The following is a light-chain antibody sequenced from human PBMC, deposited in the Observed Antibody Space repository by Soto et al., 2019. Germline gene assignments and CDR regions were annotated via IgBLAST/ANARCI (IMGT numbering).Light chain of an antibody. V-gene: IGLV1-40*01. CDR3: QSYDSSLSATHV. J-gene: IGLJ1*01. Sequence: QSVLTQPPSVSEAPGQRVTISCTGSSSNIGAGYDVHWYQQLPGTAPKLLIYGNSNRPSGVPDRFSGSKSGTSASLAITGLQAEDEADYYCQSYDSSLSATHVFGTGTKLTVL. CDR1: SSNIGAGYD. CDR2: GNS.